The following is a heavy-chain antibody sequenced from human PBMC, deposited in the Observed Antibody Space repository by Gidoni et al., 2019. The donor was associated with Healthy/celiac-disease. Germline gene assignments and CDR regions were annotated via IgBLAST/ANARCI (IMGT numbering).Heavy chain of an antibody. CDR3: AKDYCSGGSCPKVGYFDY. V-gene: IGHV3-23*01. CDR1: GFTFSSYA. CDR2: ISGSGGST. Sequence: EVQLLESGGGLVQPGGSLSLSCEASGFTFSSYAMSWVRQAPGKGLEWVSAISGSGGSTYYADSVKGRFTISRDNSKNTLYLQMNSLRAEDTAVYYCAKDYCSGGSCPKVGYFDYWGQGTLVTVSS. D-gene: IGHD2-15*01. J-gene: IGHJ4*02.